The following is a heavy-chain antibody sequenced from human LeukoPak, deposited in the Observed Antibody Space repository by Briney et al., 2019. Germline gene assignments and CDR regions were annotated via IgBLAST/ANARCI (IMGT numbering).Heavy chain of an antibody. D-gene: IGHD3-16*02. V-gene: IGHV3-21*01. CDR3: ARDIVYYFDY. CDR1: GFTFSSYR. J-gene: IGHJ4*02. CDR2: ISSSSSYI. Sequence: PGGSLRLSCAASGFTFSSYRMTWVRQAPGKGLEWVSSISSSSSYIYYADSVKGRFTISRDNAKNSLYLQMNSLRAEDTAVYYCARDIVYYFDYWGQGTLVTVSS.